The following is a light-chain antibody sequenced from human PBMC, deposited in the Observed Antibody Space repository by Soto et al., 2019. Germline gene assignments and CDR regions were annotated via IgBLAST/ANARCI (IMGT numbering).Light chain of an antibody. CDR3: QQYNNWPPYT. CDR1: QNIGSN. Sequence: EVVMTQSPATLSASLGERVILSCRASQNIGSNLAWYQQRPGQAPRLLMYGASTRATETPARFSGSGSATDFTLTISSLQSEDFAVYYCQQYNNWPPYTVGQGTKVDIK. V-gene: IGKV3-15*01. J-gene: IGKJ2*01. CDR2: GAS.